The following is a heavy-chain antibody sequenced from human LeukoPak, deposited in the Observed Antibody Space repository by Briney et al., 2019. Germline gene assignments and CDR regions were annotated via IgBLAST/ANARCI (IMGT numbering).Heavy chain of an antibody. J-gene: IGHJ4*02. Sequence: GRSLRLSCAASGFTFSSYAMHWVRQAPGKGLEWVAVISYDGSNKYYADSVKGRFTISRDNSKNTLYLQMNSLRAEDTAVYYCAREHIAARRPGDYWGQGTLVTVSS. CDR2: ISYDGSNK. CDR1: GFTFSSYA. D-gene: IGHD6-6*01. V-gene: IGHV3-30-3*01. CDR3: AREHIAARRPGDY.